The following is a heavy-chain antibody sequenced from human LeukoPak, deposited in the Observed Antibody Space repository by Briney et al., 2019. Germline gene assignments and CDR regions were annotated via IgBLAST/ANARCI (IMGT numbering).Heavy chain of an antibody. CDR3: ATSWGMATPFDY. Sequence: ASVKVSCKASGYTFTSYDINWVRQATGQGLEWMGWMNPNSGNTGYAQKFQGRVTMTRNTSISTAYMELSSLRSEDTAVYYCATSWGMATPFDYWAQGTLVPVPS. D-gene: IGHD5-24*01. CDR2: MNPNSGNT. J-gene: IGHJ4*02. V-gene: IGHV1-8*01. CDR1: GYTFTSYD.